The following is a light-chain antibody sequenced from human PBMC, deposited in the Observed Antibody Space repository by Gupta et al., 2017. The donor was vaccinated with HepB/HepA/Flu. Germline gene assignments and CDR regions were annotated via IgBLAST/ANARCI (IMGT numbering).Light chain of an antibody. Sequence: DIQMAQSPTSLSASVGDRVNLTCRASRTISTYLNWYQQKPGTAPKLLIYATSKLQSGVPSRFSGSGSGTDFTLTISRLQPEDFATYFCQQSYSSPPSFGQGTKLEIK. CDR3: QQSYSSPPS. J-gene: IGKJ2*01. CDR1: RTISTY. V-gene: IGKV1-39*01. CDR2: ATS.